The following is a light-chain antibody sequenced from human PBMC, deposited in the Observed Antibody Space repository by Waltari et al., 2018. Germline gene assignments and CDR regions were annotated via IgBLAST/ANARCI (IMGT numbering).Light chain of an antibody. CDR1: SSNIGSNT. Sequence: QSVLTQPPSTSGTPGQRVTISCSGSSSNIGSNTVNWYQQLPGTAPKLLIYTNNQRPSGVPDRFSGSRSGTSASLAISGLQSEDEAGYHRAAWDDSLNGVVFGGGTKVTVL. V-gene: IGLV1-44*01. CDR2: TNN. CDR3: AAWDDSLNGVV. J-gene: IGLJ2*01.